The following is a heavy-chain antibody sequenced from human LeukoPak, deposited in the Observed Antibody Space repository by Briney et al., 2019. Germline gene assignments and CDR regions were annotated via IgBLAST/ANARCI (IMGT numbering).Heavy chain of an antibody. V-gene: IGHV3-53*01. CDR2: IYSGGSE. D-gene: IGHD6-19*01. CDR1: GFPVSSNH. CDR3: AMHVPDSSGWLPSIEN. J-gene: IGHJ4*02. Sequence: GESLRLSCAASGFPVSSNHMSWVRQAPGKGLEWVSVIYSGGSESYAGPLKGRFTISRDNSKNTLNLQMNSLRVEDTAMYYCAMHVPDSSGWLPSIENWGQGTLVTVSS.